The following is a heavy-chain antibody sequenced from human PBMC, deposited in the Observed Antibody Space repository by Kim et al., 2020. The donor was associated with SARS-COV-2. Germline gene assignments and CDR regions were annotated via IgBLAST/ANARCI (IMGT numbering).Heavy chain of an antibody. Sequence: GGSLRLSCAASGFTFNKHAFHWVRQAPGKGLEWVALISYDGNFKYYADSVKGRFSISRDTSKNTLYLQMDSLRAEDTAVYYCAREVVVVTAAMRGIYYYNGMDVWGQGTTVTVSS. CDR3: AREVVVVTAAMRGIYYYNGMDV. CDR1: GFTFNKHA. D-gene: IGHD2-2*01. J-gene: IGHJ6*02. CDR2: ISYDGNFK. V-gene: IGHV3-30*04.